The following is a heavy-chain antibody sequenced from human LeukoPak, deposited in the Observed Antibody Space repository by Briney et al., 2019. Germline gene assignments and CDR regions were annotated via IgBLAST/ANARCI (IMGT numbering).Heavy chain of an antibody. CDR3: ARLGSGSSAYYYYYMDV. CDR2: IYYSGST. D-gene: IGHD3-10*01. CDR1: GGSISSSSYY. V-gene: IGHV4-39*01. J-gene: IGHJ6*03. Sequence: SETLSLTCTVSGGSISSSSYYWGWIRQPPGKGLEWIGSIYYSGSTYYNPSLKSRVTISVDTSKNQFSLKLSSVTAADTAVYYCARLGSGSSAYYYYYMDVWGKGTTVTISS.